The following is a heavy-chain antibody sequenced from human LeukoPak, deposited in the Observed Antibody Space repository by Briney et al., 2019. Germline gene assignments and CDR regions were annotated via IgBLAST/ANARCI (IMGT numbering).Heavy chain of an antibody. D-gene: IGHD1-26*01. CDR3: ARDRGGSYSIDY. CDR2: INCGDGYT. J-gene: IGHJ4*02. Sequence: GASVTVSCTASGYTLTSSHAHWVRQAPGQGLEWMGIINCGDGYTNYAQKFQGRVSVTSDTSTSTIYMELSSLRAEDTAIYYCARDRGGSYSIDYWGQGTLVTVSS. V-gene: IGHV1-46*01. CDR1: GYTLTSSH.